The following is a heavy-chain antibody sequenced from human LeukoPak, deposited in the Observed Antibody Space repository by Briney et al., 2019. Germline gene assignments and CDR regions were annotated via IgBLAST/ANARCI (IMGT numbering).Heavy chain of an antibody. CDR3: AKEPDGIRFDP. D-gene: IGHD1-14*01. Sequence: SETLSHTCAVYGQSVSGSRSYWAWIRQPPGKGLEWIGNVLLSGRTTYNPALESRVSISMDSSKNQFSLTLTSVTAADTAVHYCAKEPDGIRFDPWGQGTLVTVSS. CDR2: VLLSGRT. J-gene: IGHJ5*02. CDR1: GQSVSGSRSY. V-gene: IGHV4-34*12.